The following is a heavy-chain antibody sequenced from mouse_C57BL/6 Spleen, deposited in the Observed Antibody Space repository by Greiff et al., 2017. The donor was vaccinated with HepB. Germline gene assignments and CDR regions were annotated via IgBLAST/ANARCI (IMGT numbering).Heavy chain of an antibody. D-gene: IGHD1-1*01. CDR3: VTTVVATDFDV. Sequence: EVKLMESGGGLVKPGGSLKLSCAASGFTFSDYGMHWVRQAPEKGLEWVAYISSGSSTIYYADTVKGRFTISRDNAKNTLFLQMTSLRSEDTAMYYCVTTVVATDFDVWGTGTTVTVSS. J-gene: IGHJ1*03. CDR2: ISSGSSTI. CDR1: GFTFSDYG. V-gene: IGHV5-17*01.